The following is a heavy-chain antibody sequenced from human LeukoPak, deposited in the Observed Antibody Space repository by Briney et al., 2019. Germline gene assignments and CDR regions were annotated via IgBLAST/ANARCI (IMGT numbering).Heavy chain of an antibody. CDR1: GYSFTSYW. J-gene: IGHJ3*02. D-gene: IGHD6-19*01. CDR3: ARPHSSGPKDQDAFDI. Sequence: GESLKISCKGSGYSFTSYWIGWVRQMPWKGLEWMGIIYPGDSDTRYSPSFQGQVTISADKSISTAYLQWSSLKASDTAMYYCARPHSSGPKDQDAFDIWGQGTMVTVSS. V-gene: IGHV5-51*01. CDR2: IYPGDSDT.